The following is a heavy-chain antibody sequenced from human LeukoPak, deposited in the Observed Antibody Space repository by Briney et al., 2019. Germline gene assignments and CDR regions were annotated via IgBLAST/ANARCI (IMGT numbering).Heavy chain of an antibody. V-gene: IGHV1-2*02. CDR3: ARAGHSGSCYRNWFDP. Sequence: ASVKVSCKASGYTFTGYYMHWVRQAPGQGLEWMGWINPNSGGTNYAQKFQGRVTMTRDTSISTAYMELSRLRSDDTAVYYCARAGHSGSCYRNWFDPWGQGTLVTVSS. D-gene: IGHD1-26*01. CDR2: INPNSGGT. J-gene: IGHJ5*02. CDR1: GYTFTGYY.